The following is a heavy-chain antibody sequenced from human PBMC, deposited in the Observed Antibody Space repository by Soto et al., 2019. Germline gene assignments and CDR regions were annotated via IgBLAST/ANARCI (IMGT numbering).Heavy chain of an antibody. D-gene: IGHD6-25*01. CDR3: AKGQYSSGPFRYLHHMGG. CDR1: GFTFSSYA. J-gene: IGHJ6*03. V-gene: IGHV3-23*01. Sequence: EVQLLESGGGLVQPGGSLRLSCAASGFTFSSYAMSWVRQAPGKGLEWVSAISGSGGSTYYADSVKGRFTISRDNSKKTVYLQMNSLGAEGTAVYYCAKGQYSSGPFRYLHHMGGWGKGATVNVPS. CDR2: ISGSGGST.